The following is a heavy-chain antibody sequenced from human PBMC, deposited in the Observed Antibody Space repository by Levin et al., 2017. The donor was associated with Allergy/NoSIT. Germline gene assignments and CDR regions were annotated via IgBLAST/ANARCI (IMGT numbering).Heavy chain of an antibody. V-gene: IGHV3-48*02. CDR2: ISNTGSAI. CDR1: GFTFSSYS. CDR3: ARGATSGTSRFDY. J-gene: IGHJ4*02. D-gene: IGHD3-3*01. Sequence: GGSLRLSCAVSGFTFSSYSMSWVRQAPGKGLEWVSYISNTGSAIYYADSVKGRFTISRDNAKNSLYLQMNSLRDEDTAVYYCARGATSGTSRFDYWGQGTLVTVSS.